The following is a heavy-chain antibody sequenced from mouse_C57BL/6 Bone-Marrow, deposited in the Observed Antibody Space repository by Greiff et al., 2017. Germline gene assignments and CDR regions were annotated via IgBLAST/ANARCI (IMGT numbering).Heavy chain of an antibody. V-gene: IGHV1-64*01. D-gene: IGHD6-1*01. CDR1: GYTFTSYW. CDR3: ARERSLCAMDY. CDR2: IHPNSGST. Sequence: VQLQQPGAELVKPGASVKLSCKASGYTFTSYWMHWVKQRPGQGLEWIGMIHPNSGSTNYNEKFKSKATLTVDKSSSTAYMQLSSLTSEDSAVYYCARERSLCAMDYWGTGTSVTVSS. J-gene: IGHJ4*01.